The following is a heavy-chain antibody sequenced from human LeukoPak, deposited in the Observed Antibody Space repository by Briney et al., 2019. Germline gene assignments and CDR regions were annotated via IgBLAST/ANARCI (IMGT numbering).Heavy chain of an antibody. D-gene: IGHD6-6*01. CDR1: GGSFSGYY. Sequence: SETLSLTCAVYGGSFSGYYWSWIRQPPGKGLEWIGEINHSGSTNYNPSLKSRVTISVDTSKNQFSLKLSSVTAADTAVYYCASTLIAALWGDWGQGTLVTVSS. CDR2: INHSGST. CDR3: ASTLIAALWGD. J-gene: IGHJ4*02. V-gene: IGHV4-34*01.